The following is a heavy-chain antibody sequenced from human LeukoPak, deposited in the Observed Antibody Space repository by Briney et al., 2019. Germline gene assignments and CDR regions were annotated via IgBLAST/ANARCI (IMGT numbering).Heavy chain of an antibody. Sequence: GGSLRLSCAASGFTFSTYWMSWVRQAPGKGLEWVASIKQDGSDQYYVDSVKGRFTISRDNAKNSLYPQMNSLRAEDTAVYYCAREKSYGDYYFDYWGQGTLVTVSS. D-gene: IGHD4-17*01. CDR3: AREKSYGDYYFDY. CDR1: GFTFSTYW. CDR2: IKQDGSDQ. J-gene: IGHJ4*02. V-gene: IGHV3-7*01.